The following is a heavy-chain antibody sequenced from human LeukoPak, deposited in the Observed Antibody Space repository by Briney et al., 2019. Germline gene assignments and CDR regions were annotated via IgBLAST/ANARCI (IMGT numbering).Heavy chain of an antibody. Sequence: GGSLRLSCAASGFTFTTYWMHRVRQAPGKGPVWVSRINSDGNITTYADSVKGRFTISRDNAKNALYLQMNSLRAEDTAVYYCARELSGSSSRHFDYWGQGTLVTVSS. J-gene: IGHJ4*02. CDR3: ARELSGSSSRHFDY. V-gene: IGHV3-74*01. CDR1: GFTFTTYW. D-gene: IGHD6-13*01. CDR2: INSDGNIT.